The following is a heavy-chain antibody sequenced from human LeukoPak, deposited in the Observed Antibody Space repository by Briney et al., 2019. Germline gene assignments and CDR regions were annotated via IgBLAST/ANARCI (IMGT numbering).Heavy chain of an antibody. D-gene: IGHD4-17*01. V-gene: IGHV3-48*03. CDR2: ISSSGSTI. CDR1: GFTFDDYA. Sequence: PGGSLRLSCAASGFTFDDYAMNWVRQAPGKGLEWVSYISSSGSTIYYADSVKGRFTISRDNAKNSLYLRMNSLRAEDTAVYYCARDKKDYVKYFDYWGQGTLVTVSS. J-gene: IGHJ4*02. CDR3: ARDKKDYVKYFDY.